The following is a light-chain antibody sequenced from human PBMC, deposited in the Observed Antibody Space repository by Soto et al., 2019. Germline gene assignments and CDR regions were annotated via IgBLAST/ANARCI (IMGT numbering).Light chain of an antibody. CDR1: QNISSN. V-gene: IGKV3-15*01. J-gene: IGKJ1*01. CDR3: LQYHNLWA. CDR2: RAS. Sequence: IVMTQSPATLSVSPGERVTLSCRASQNISSNIAWYQQRPGQAPRLLIYRASTSATGVPARLSGSASGTDFTLTICSLQLEDFTVYSCLQYHNLWAFGQGTKVEIK.